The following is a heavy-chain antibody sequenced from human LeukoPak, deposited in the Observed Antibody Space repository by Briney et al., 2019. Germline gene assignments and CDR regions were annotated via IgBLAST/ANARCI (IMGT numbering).Heavy chain of an antibody. CDR3: ARDGKRGYYDSSGYYQDY. D-gene: IGHD3-22*01. Sequence: GASVKVSCKASGYTFSGYYIHWVRQAPGQGLEWMGWINPNSGGTNYAQKFQGRVTMTRDRSSSTAYMELYSLRSDDTAVYYCARDGKRGYYDSSGYYQDYWGQGTLVTVSS. CDR1: GYTFSGYY. CDR2: INPNSGGT. V-gene: IGHV1-2*02. J-gene: IGHJ4*02.